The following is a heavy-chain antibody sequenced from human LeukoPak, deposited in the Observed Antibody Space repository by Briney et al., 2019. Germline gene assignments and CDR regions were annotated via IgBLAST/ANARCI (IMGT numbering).Heavy chain of an antibody. D-gene: IGHD6-19*01. Sequence: GGSLRLSCAASGFIFGSYDMHWVRQAPGKGLEWVAVISYDGSNKYDADSVKGRFTISRDNSKNTLYLQMNSLRAEDTAVYYCARDSSGWKAAFDYWGQGTLVTVSS. V-gene: IGHV3-30-3*01. CDR3: ARDSSGWKAAFDY. CDR1: GFIFGSYD. CDR2: ISYDGSNK. J-gene: IGHJ4*02.